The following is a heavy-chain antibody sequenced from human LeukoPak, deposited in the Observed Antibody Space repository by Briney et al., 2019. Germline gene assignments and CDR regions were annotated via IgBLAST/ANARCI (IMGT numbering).Heavy chain of an antibody. CDR2: ITAPGDAT. CDR1: GFNFNSNA. CDR3: AKAFGTNGYFQLPIDF. D-gene: IGHD2-8*01. J-gene: IGHJ4*02. V-gene: IGHV3-23*01. Sequence: GGSLRLSCATSGFNFNSNAMIWVRQAPGKGLECVSAITAPGDATYYADSVKGRFSISRDNSKNTLYLLLNSLRVEDTALYYCAKAFGTNGYFQLPIDFWGQGALVTVSS.